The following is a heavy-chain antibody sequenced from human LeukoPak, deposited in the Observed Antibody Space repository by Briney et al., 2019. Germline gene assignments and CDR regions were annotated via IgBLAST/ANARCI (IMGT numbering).Heavy chain of an antibody. CDR2: IYYSGSA. CDR1: GGSISSYY. D-gene: IGHD6-19*01. Sequence: SETLSLTCIVSGGSISSYYWSWVRQPPGKGLEWVGYIYYSGSATYNPSPMSRVTTSLDTSKNQSPLKLSSVTAADTAVYYCARKQWRRYYYTDVWGKGTTVTVSS. J-gene: IGHJ6*03. V-gene: IGHV4-59*01. CDR3: ARKQWRRYYYTDV.